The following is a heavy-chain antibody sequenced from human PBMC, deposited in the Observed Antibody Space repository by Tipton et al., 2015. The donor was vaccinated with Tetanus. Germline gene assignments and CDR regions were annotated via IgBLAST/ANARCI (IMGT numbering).Heavy chain of an antibody. V-gene: IGHV1-18*04. D-gene: IGHD3-22*01. CDR2: ISAYNGNT. J-gene: IGHJ3*02. CDR3: ARAHLPQGYYDSSGPPDAFDI. Sequence: QLVQSGAEVKKPGASVKVSCKASGYTFTSYGISWVRQAPGQGLEWMGWISAYNGNTNYAQKLQGRVTMTTDTSTSTAYMELRSLRSDDTAVYYCARAHLPQGYYDSSGPPDAFDIWGQGTMVTVSS. CDR1: GYTFTSYG.